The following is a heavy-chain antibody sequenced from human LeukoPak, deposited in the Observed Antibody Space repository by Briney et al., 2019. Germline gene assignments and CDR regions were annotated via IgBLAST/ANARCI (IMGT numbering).Heavy chain of an antibody. Sequence: PGGSLRLFCAAYGFTFSSYSMNWVRQAPGKGLEWVSSISSSSSYIYYADSVKGRFTISRDNAKNSLYLQMNSLRAEDTAVYYCAREGGDYVGIAFDIWGQGTMVTVSS. CDR1: GFTFSSYS. CDR3: AREGGDYVGIAFDI. D-gene: IGHD4-17*01. CDR2: ISSSSSYI. V-gene: IGHV3-21*01. J-gene: IGHJ3*02.